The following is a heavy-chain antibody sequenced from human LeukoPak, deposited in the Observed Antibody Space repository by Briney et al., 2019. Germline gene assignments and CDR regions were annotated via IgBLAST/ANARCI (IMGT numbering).Heavy chain of an antibody. CDR2: IYHSGST. CDR3: ASRAAATTFRGYWYFDL. J-gene: IGHJ2*01. CDR1: GGSISSGGYY. D-gene: IGHD6-13*01. V-gene: IGHV4-30-2*01. Sequence: PSQTLSLTCTVSGGSISSGGYYWSWIRQPPGKGLEWIGYIYHSGSTYYNPSLKSRVTISVDRSKNQFSLKLSSVTAADTAVYYCASRAAATTFRGYWYFDLWGRGTLVTVSS.